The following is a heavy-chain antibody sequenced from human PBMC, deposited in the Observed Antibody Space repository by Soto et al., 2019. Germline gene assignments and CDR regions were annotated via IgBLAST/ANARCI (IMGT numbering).Heavy chain of an antibody. Sequence: QVQLQESGPGLVKTSQTLSLTCSVSGGSISSGVYYWSWIRQHPGKGLEWIGYIYYNGNTYYNPSLKSRVTISRDTSKNQFSLKLSSVTAADTAVYYCTRDGGPYYSGSGDYWGQGTLVTVSS. CDR3: TRDGGPYYSGSGDY. CDR2: IYYNGNT. V-gene: IGHV4-31*03. CDR1: GGSISSGVYY. D-gene: IGHD3-10*01. J-gene: IGHJ4*02.